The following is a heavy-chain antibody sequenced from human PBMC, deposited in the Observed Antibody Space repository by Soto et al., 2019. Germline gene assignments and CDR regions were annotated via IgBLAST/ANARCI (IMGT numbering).Heavy chain of an antibody. Sequence: QVQLQEAGPGLVRPSETLSLTCTVSGGSFSSYYWTWIRQSPGKGLEWIGYIYYSGSTDYNASLRGRLALSIDTSKNQFSLMLNSMTAADTAVYYCAGRDCSGTNCYYLDYYYMDVWGKGTTVTVSS. J-gene: IGHJ6*03. CDR1: GGSFSSYY. CDR2: IYYSGST. V-gene: IGHV4-59*08. CDR3: AGRDCSGTNCYYLDYYYMDV. D-gene: IGHD2-2*01.